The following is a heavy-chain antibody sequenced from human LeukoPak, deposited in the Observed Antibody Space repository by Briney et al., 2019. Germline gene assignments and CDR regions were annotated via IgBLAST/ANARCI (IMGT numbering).Heavy chain of an antibody. CDR1: GGSISSSNYY. CDR2: IFYTGNT. Sequence: SKTLSLTCTVSGGSISSSNYYWGWIRQPPGKGLEWIGSIFYTGNTYDNPSLKSRVIMSVDTSKNQFSLKLSSVTAADTAMYYCARLGPYYDFWSGYLPIDYWGQGTLVTVSS. CDR3: ARLGPYYDFWSGYLPIDY. D-gene: IGHD3-3*01. J-gene: IGHJ4*02. V-gene: IGHV4-39*01.